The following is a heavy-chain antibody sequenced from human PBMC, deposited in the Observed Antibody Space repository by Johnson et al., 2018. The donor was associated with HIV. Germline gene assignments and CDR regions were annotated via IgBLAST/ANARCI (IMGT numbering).Heavy chain of an antibody. CDR1: GFTFSSYA. J-gene: IGHJ3*02. V-gene: IGHV3-23*04. CDR2: ISGSGGRT. CDR3: AKDPTTYYYDSSGYRAGGDAFDI. Sequence: VQLVESGGGLVQPGGSLRLSCAASGFTFSSYAMSWVRQAPGKGLEWVSGISGSGGRTYYADSVKGRFTISRDNSKNTLYLQMNSLRAKDTAVYYCAKDPTTYYYDSSGYRAGGDAFDIWGQGTMVTVSS. D-gene: IGHD3-22*01.